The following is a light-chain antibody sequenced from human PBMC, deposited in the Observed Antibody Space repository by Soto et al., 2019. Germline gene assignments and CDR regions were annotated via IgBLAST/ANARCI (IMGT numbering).Light chain of an antibody. CDR2: GAS. V-gene: IGKV3-15*01. J-gene: IGKJ1*01. CDR3: QQYNNWPWT. CDR1: QSISDT. Sequence: ETLMTQSPATLSVSPGGRATLSCRASQSISDTLAWYQQKPGQAPRLLIHGASTRATGFPARFSGSGSGTDFTLTISSLQSEDIAIYYCQQYNNWPWTFGQGTKVDIK.